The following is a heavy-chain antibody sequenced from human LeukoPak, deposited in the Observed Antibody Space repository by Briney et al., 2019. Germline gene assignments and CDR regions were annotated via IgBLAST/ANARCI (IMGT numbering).Heavy chain of an antibody. Sequence: PSETLSLTCTVSGGSISSYYWSWIRQPPGKGLEWIGYIYYSGSTNYNPSLKSRVTISVDTSKNQFSLKLSSVTAADTAVYYCARGRYFDWFRGFDPWGQGTLVTVSS. CDR2: IYYSGST. V-gene: IGHV4-59*01. J-gene: IGHJ5*02. D-gene: IGHD3-9*01. CDR1: GGSISSYY. CDR3: ARGRYFDWFRGFDP.